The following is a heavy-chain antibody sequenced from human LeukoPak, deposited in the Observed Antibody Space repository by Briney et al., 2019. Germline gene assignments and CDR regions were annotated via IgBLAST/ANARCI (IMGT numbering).Heavy chain of an antibody. V-gene: IGHV1-69*13. CDR3: ARGETNSGSHHAFDI. CDR2: IIPTFGTA. CDR1: GGTFSSYA. D-gene: IGHD1-26*01. Sequence: GASVKVSCKASGGTFSSYAISWVRQAPGQGLEWMGGIIPTFGTANYAQRFQGRVTITADESTSTAYMELSSLRSEDTAVYYCARGETNSGSHHAFDIWGQGTMVTVSS. J-gene: IGHJ3*02.